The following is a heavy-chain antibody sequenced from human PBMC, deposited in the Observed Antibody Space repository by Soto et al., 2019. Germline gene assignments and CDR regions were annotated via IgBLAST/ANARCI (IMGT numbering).Heavy chain of an antibody. J-gene: IGHJ6*02. CDR3: ARDGRFGELLYRGYGMDV. V-gene: IGHV1-69*01. D-gene: IGHD3-10*01. Sequence: QVQLVQSGAEVKKPGSSVKVSWKASGGTFSSYAISWVRQAPGQGLEWMGGIIPIFGTANYAQKFQGRVTITADESTSTAYMELSSLRSEDTAVYYCARDGRFGELLYRGYGMDVWGQGTTVTVSS. CDR2: IIPIFGTA. CDR1: GGTFSSYA.